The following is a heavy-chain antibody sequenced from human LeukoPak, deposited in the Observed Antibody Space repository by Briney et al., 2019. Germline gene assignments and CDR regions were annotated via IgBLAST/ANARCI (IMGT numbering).Heavy chain of an antibody. V-gene: IGHV1-2*02. CDR1: GYTFTGYY. Sequence: ASVTVSCKASGYTFTGYYMHWVRQAPGQGLEWMGWINPNSGGTNYAQKFQGRVTMTRDTSISTAYMELSRLRSDDTAVYYCARGLRGAMVIPPDYWGQGTLVTVSS. D-gene: IGHD5-18*01. CDR3: ARGLRGAMVIPPDY. J-gene: IGHJ4*02. CDR2: INPNSGGT.